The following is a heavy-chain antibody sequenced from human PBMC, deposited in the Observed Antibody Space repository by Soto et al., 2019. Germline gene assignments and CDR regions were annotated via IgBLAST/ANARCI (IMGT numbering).Heavy chain of an antibody. V-gene: IGHV3-15*01. CDR1: VFTFSNAW. D-gene: IGHD2-2*01. CDR2: IKSKTGGGTT. J-gene: IGHJ4*02. Sequence: GGSLRLACAASVFTFSNAWMSWVRQAPGKGLEWVGRIKSKTGGGTTDYSAPVKGRFTISRDDSKNTLYLQMNSLKTEDTAVYYFTTDSSVVFSSTTSALAYWGKGTLSPSPQ. CDR3: TTDSSVVFSSTTSALAY.